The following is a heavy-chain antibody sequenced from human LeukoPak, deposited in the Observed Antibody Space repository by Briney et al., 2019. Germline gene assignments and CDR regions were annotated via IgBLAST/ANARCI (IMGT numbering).Heavy chain of an antibody. D-gene: IGHD1-26*01. CDR2: IRYDGSNK. CDR3: ASQRGYGATNPDQFDY. J-gene: IGHJ4*02. V-gene: IGHV3-30*02. CDR1: GFTFSSYG. Sequence: PGGSLRLSCAASGFTFSSYGMHWVRQAPGKGLEWVAFIRYDGSNKYYADSVKGRFTISRDNSKNTLYPQMNSLRAEDTAVYYCASQRGYGATNPDQFDYWGQGTLVTVSS.